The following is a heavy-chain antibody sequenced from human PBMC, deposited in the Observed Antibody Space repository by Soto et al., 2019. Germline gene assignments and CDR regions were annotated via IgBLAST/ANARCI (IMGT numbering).Heavy chain of an antibody. CDR2: VYYSGNT. D-gene: IGHD6-13*01. Sequence: SETLSLTCTVSGGSISPYYWSWIRQPPGKGLEWIGYVYYSGNTNYNPSLESRVTISVDTSGNQFSLNLTSATAADTAVYYCARKGAAASYAHYYMDVWGRGTTVTVSS. J-gene: IGHJ6*03. CDR1: GGSISPYY. V-gene: IGHV4-59*01. CDR3: ARKGAAASYAHYYMDV.